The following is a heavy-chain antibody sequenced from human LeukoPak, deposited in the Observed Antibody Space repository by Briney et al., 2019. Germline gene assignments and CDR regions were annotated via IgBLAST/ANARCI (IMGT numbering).Heavy chain of an antibody. Sequence: GGSLRLSCAASGFTFSTFAMIWVRQAPGKGLEWVSYISSSGSTIYYADSVKGRFTISRDNAKNSLYLQMNSLRAEDTAVYYCARGLLLWFGPDGGQGTLVTVSS. J-gene: IGHJ4*02. CDR1: GFTFSTFA. CDR3: ARGLLLWFGPD. D-gene: IGHD3-10*01. CDR2: ISSSGSTI. V-gene: IGHV3-48*03.